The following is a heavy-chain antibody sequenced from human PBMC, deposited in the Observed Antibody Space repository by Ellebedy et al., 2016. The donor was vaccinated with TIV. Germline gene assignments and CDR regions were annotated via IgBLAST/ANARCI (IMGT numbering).Heavy chain of an antibody. CDR2: ISSSSNYI. Sequence: GESLKISCAASGFTFSSYNMNWVRQAPGKGLEWVSFISSSSNYIYYADSVKGRFTIPRDNSKNTLYLQMNSLRTEDTAVYYCARGRVDGYNRDWGQGTLVTVSS. V-gene: IGHV3-21*01. J-gene: IGHJ4*02. CDR3: ARGRVDGYNRD. CDR1: GFTFSSYN. D-gene: IGHD5-24*01.